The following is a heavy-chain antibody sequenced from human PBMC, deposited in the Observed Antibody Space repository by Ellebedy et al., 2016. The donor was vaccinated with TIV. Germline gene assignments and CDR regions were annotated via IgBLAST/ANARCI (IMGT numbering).Heavy chain of an antibody. Sequence: AASVKVSCKSSGYTFIDYGVTWVRQAPGQGLDWMGWVSAYSGNTNYAENLQGRVTMTTDTSTDTAYMELRSLRSDDTAVYYCARRGTASSLDYWGQGTLVTVSS. V-gene: IGHV1-18*01. J-gene: IGHJ4*02. CDR1: GYTFIDYG. CDR2: VSAYSGNT. CDR3: ARRGTASSLDY. D-gene: IGHD5-18*01.